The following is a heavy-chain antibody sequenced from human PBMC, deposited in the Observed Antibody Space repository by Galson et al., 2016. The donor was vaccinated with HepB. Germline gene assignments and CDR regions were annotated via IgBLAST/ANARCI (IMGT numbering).Heavy chain of an antibody. CDR1: GFTFSSYA. Sequence: SLRLSCAASGFTFSSYAMSWVRQAPGKGLEWVSAITISGDYRYYADSVKGRFTISRDNSKNTLYLQMPSLRAEDTAVYYCAKDLIAVAGPYFDSWGQGTLVTVSS. CDR2: ITISGDYR. J-gene: IGHJ4*02. V-gene: IGHV3-23*01. D-gene: IGHD6-19*01. CDR3: AKDLIAVAGPYFDS.